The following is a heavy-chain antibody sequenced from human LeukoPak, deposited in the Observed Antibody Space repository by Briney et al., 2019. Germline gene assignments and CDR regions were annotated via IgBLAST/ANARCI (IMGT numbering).Heavy chain of an antibody. CDR2: IYYSGST. CDR1: GVSISSYY. V-gene: IGHV4-59*01. J-gene: IGHJ3*02. D-gene: IGHD3-3*01. Sequence: PSETLSLTCTVSGVSISSYYWSWIRQPPGKGLEWIGYIYYSGSTNYNPSLKSRVTISVDTSKNQFSLKLSYVTAADTAVYYCARVRVVNDDDAFDIWGQGTMVTVSS. CDR3: ARVRVVNDDDAFDI.